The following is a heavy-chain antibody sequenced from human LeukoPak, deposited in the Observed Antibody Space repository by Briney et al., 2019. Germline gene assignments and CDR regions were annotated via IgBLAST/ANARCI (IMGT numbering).Heavy chain of an antibody. CDR2: IKEDGTET. J-gene: IGHJ4*02. CDR1: GFMFSSNW. V-gene: IGHV3-7*03. CDR3: AKEGRSLQTC. Sequence: GGSLRLSCEASGFMFSSNWMSWVRLAPGKGLEWVANIKEDGTETYYVDSVKGRFTISRDNAKNSLYLQMNSLRVEDTAVYYCAKEGRSLQTCWGQGTLVTVSS. D-gene: IGHD5-24*01.